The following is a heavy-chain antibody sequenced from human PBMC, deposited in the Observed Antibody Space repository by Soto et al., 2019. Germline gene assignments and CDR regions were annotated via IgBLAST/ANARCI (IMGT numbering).Heavy chain of an antibody. CDR2: ISYDGSNK. J-gene: IGHJ5*02. D-gene: IGHD6-13*01. CDR1: GFTFSSYG. V-gene: IGHV3-30*18. CDR3: AKDALSGWQQLVFNWFDP. Sequence: PGGSLRLSCAASGFTFSSYGMHWVRQAPGKGLEWVAVISYDGSNKYYADSVKGRFTISRDNSKNTLYLQMNSLRAEDTAVYYCAKDALSGWQQLVFNWFDPWGQGTLVTVSS.